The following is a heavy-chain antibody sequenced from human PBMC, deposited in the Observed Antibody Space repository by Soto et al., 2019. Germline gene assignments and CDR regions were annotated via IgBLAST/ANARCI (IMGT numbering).Heavy chain of an antibody. Sequence: GASVKVSCKASGCTRSSYAISWVRQAPGQGLEWMGGIIPTFGTANYAQKFQGRVTITADESTSTAYMELSSLRSEDTAVYYCARDYYDSSGYYFGQYGMDVWGQGTTITVSS. CDR2: IIPTFGTA. CDR3: ARDYYDSSGYYFGQYGMDV. D-gene: IGHD3-22*01. CDR1: GCTRSSYA. V-gene: IGHV1-69*13. J-gene: IGHJ6*02.